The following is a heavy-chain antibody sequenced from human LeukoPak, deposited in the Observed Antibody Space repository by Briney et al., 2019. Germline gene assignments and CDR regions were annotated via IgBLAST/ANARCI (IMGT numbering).Heavy chain of an antibody. J-gene: IGHJ4*02. CDR2: ITTISHYI. CDR3: ARDKPQWLATPDY. CDR1: GFTLSDYH. Sequence: GGSLRLSCAASGFTLSDYHMNWVRQAPGKGLEWLSSITTISHYIYYAGAVRGRFTISRDNAKNSLYLQMNSLRAEDTAVYYCARDKPQWLATPDYWGQGTLVTVSS. V-gene: IGHV3-21*01. D-gene: IGHD6-19*01.